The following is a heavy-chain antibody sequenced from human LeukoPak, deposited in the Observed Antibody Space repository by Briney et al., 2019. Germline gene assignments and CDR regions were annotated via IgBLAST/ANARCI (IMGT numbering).Heavy chain of an antibody. V-gene: IGHV3-48*02. J-gene: IGHJ4*02. CDR2: ISGSSRTI. D-gene: IGHD2-15*01. Sequence: GGSLRLSCAASGFTFSNFAMTWVRQAPGKGPEWVSYISGSSRTIYYADSVKGRFTISRDNAKNSLYLQMNSLRDEDTAVYYCAKDLVYWGQGTLVTVSS. CDR1: GFTFSNFA. CDR3: AKDLVY.